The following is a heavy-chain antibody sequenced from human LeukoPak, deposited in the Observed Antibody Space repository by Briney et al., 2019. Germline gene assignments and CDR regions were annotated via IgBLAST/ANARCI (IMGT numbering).Heavy chain of an antibody. CDR1: GGTFSSYA. Sequence: SVKVSCKASGGTFSSYAISWVRQAPGQGLEWMGRIIPTLGIANYAQKFQGRVTITADKSTSTAYMELSSLRSEDTAVYYCARMRPAHYYYYGMDVWGQGTTVTVSS. CDR3: ARMRPAHYYYYGMDV. V-gene: IGHV1-69*04. CDR2: IIPTLGIA. J-gene: IGHJ6*02. D-gene: IGHD6-25*01.